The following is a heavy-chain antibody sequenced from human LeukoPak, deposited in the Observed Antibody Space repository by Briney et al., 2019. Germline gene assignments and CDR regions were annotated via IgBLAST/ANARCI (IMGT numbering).Heavy chain of an antibody. J-gene: IGHJ4*02. V-gene: IGHV3-23*01. Sequence: PGGSLRLSCAPSGFTFSDYAMSRVRQAPGKGLEWVSTISGTGDSTYYAESVKGRFTISRDNFNHMLYLQMNSLSAEDTAVYYCPRGLSGSTGPYFDHWGQGSLVTVSS. CDR2: ISGTGDST. D-gene: IGHD6-25*01. CDR3: PRGLSGSTGPYFDH. CDR1: GFTFSDYA.